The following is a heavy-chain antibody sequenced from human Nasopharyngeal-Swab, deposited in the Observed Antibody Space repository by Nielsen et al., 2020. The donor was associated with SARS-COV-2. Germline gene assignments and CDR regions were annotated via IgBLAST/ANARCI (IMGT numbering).Heavy chain of an antibody. CDR1: GFTFSSYW. CDR3: ARDIDSSGYSGYWYFDL. J-gene: IGHJ2*01. Sequence: GESLKISCAASGFTFSSYWMSWARQAPGKGLEWVSSISSSSSYIYYADSVKGRFTISRDNAKNSLYLQMNSLRAEDTAVYYCARDIDSSGYSGYWYFDLWGRGTLVTVSS. CDR2: ISSSSSYI. D-gene: IGHD3-22*01. V-gene: IGHV3-21*01.